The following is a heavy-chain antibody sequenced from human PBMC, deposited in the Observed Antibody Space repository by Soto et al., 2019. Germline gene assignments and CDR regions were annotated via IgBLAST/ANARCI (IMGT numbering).Heavy chain of an antibody. D-gene: IGHD2-21*02. Sequence: EVQLVESGGGLVQPGGSLRLSCAVSGFTFGSYWMNWVRLIPGKGLEWVAYIKPDGRATYYVDSEKGRFTISRDNAKNSLYLQMNSLRVEDTSVYYCARAGYCGPGCYYYFDYWGQGTLVTVSS. V-gene: IGHV3-7*01. J-gene: IGHJ4*02. CDR3: ARAGYCGPGCYYYFDY. CDR2: IKPDGRAT. CDR1: GFTFGSYW.